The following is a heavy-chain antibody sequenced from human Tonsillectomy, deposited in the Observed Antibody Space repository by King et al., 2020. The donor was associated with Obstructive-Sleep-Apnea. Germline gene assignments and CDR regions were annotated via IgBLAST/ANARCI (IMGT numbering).Heavy chain of an antibody. J-gene: IGHJ4*02. CDR3: ARSYDFWSGAHD. Sequence: VQLVESGGGLVQPGGSLRLSCAASGFTFSSFVMNWVRQAPGKGLEWVSGIIGRADSTYYADSVKGRFTISRDNSKNTLYLQMNSLRAEDTALYYCARSYDFWSGAHDWGQGTLVTVSS. V-gene: IGHV3-23*04. CDR2: IIGRADST. CDR1: GFTFSSFV. D-gene: IGHD3-3*01.